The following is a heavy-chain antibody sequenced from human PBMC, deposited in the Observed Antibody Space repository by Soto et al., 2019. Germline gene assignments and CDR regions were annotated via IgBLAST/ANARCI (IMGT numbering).Heavy chain of an antibody. CDR1: GYTFTSYD. CDR3: AREYSSGWSRD. D-gene: IGHD6-19*01. J-gene: IGHJ4*02. CDR2: MNPNSGNT. Sequence: QVQLVQSGAEVKKPGASVKVSCKASGYTFTSYDINWVRQATGQGLEWMGWMNPNSGNTGYAQKFRGRVTMTRNTSISTAYIGRSSLRSEYTAVDYCAREYSSGWSRDWGQGTLVTVSS. V-gene: IGHV1-8*01.